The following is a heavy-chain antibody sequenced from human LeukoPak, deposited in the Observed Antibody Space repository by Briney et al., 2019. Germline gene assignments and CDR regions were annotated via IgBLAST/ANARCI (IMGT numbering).Heavy chain of an antibody. Sequence: GSSVKVSCKASGGTFNNYSISWVRQAPGQGPEWMGGIIPMFVTANYAQKFQGRLTITADKSTSTAYMELSSLRSEDTAVYYCARDDFSSARAFDIWGQGTMVTVSS. D-gene: IGHD6-13*01. CDR2: IIPMFVTA. CDR3: ARDDFSSARAFDI. J-gene: IGHJ3*02. CDR1: GGTFNNYS. V-gene: IGHV1-69*06.